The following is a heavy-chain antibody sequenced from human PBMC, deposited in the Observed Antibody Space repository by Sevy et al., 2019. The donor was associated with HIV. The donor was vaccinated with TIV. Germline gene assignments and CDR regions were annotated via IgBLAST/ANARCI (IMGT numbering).Heavy chain of an antibody. D-gene: IGHD2-2*01. CDR3: ARAPPTVVVPAAPSWFDP. J-gene: IGHJ5*02. CDR2: INHSGST. V-gene: IGHV4-34*01. Sequence: SETLSLTCAVYGGSFSGYYWNWIRQPPGKGLEWIGEINHSGSTNYNPSLKSRVTISVDTSKNQFSLKLSSVTAADTAVYYCARAPPTVVVPAAPSWFDPWGQGTLVTVSS. CDR1: GGSFSGYY.